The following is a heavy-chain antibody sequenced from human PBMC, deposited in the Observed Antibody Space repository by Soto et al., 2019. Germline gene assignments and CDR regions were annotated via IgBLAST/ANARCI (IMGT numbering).Heavy chain of an antibody. Sequence: GGSLRLSCAASGFTFSSYSMNWVRQAPGKGLEWVSYISSSSSTIYYADSVKGRFTISRDNAKNSLYLQMNSLRAEDTAVYYCARAHLQGELLYYYYYYMDVWGKGTTVTVSS. CDR3: ARAHLQGELLYYYYYYMDV. V-gene: IGHV3-48*01. D-gene: IGHD1-7*01. CDR2: ISSSSSTI. J-gene: IGHJ6*03. CDR1: GFTFSSYS.